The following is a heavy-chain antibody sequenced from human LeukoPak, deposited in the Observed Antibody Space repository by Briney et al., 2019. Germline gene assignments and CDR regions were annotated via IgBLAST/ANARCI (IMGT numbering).Heavy chain of an antibody. CDR3: AREAVADYMDV. D-gene: IGHD6-19*01. CDR2: SYHSGST. V-gene: IGHV4-38-2*02. Sequence: SEILSLTCAVSGYSISSGYYWGWIRPPPGKGLEWIGSSYHSGSTYYNPSLKSRVTISVDTSKNQFSLKLSSVTAADTAVYYCAREAVADYMDVWGKGTTVTVSS. J-gene: IGHJ6*03. CDR1: GYSISSGYY.